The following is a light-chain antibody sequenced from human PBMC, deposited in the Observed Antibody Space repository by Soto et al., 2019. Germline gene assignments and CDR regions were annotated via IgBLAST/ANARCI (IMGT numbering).Light chain of an antibody. J-gene: IGKJ4*01. CDR2: DAS. CDR1: QRLXSD. Sequence: IVLTQCPATLSLSPGESATLSCRASQRLXSDFAWYQQKPGQAPRVLTYDASNRATGIPARLSGSGSGTDFTLTISSLEPEDFAVYYCQQRSNWSLTFGGGTKVDIK. CDR3: QQRSNWSLT. V-gene: IGKV3-11*01.